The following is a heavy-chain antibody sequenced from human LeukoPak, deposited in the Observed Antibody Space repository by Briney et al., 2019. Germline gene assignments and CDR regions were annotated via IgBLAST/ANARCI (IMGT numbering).Heavy chain of an antibody. CDR3: ARDLGATIAVAGTGGFDY. D-gene: IGHD6-19*01. Sequence: SETLSLTCTVSGGSISSGDYYWSWIRQPPGKGLEWIGEIYHSGSTNYNPSLKSRVTISVDKSKNQFSLKLSSVTAADTAVYYCARDLGATIAVAGTGGFDYWGQGTLVTVSS. J-gene: IGHJ4*02. CDR2: IYHSGST. CDR1: GGSISSGDYY. V-gene: IGHV4-30-4*01.